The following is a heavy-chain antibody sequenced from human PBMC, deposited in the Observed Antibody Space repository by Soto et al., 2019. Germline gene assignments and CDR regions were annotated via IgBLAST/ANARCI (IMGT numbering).Heavy chain of an antibody. CDR2: ISSSGSTI. Sequence: GGSLRLSCAASGFTFSSYEMNWVRQAPGKGLEWVSYISSSGSTIYYADSVKGRFTISRDNAKNSLYLQMNSLRAEDTAVYYCASVPQGSLFDWLLYDWGQGTLVTVSS. J-gene: IGHJ4*02. D-gene: IGHD3-9*01. V-gene: IGHV3-48*03. CDR3: ASVPQGSLFDWLLYD. CDR1: GFTFSSYE.